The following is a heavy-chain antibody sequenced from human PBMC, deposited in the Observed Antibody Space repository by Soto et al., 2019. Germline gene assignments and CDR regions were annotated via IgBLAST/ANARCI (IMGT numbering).Heavy chain of an antibody. V-gene: IGHV1-69*02. CDR1: GGTFSSYT. J-gene: IGHJ4*02. CDR2: IIPILGIA. Sequence: GASVKVSCKASGGTFSSYTISWVRQAPGQGLEWMGRIIPILGIANYAQKFQGRVTITADKLTSTAYMELSSLRSEDTAVYHCARAGGYCTNGVCYFDYWSQGTLVTVSS. CDR3: ARAGGYCTNGVCYFDY. D-gene: IGHD2-8*01.